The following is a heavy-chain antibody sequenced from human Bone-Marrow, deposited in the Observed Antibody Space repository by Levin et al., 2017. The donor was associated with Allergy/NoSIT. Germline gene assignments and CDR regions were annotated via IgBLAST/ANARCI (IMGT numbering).Heavy chain of an antibody. Sequence: GESLKISCAADGFTFSSYGFHWVRHVPGKGLEWVSSINTDGSSTNYADSVKGRFTISRDNAKNTLYLQMNSLRAEDTAVYYCGRGGYGSGQGDYWGQGTLVTVSS. CDR1: GFTFSSYG. D-gene: IGHD3-10*01. J-gene: IGHJ4*02. V-gene: IGHV3-74*01. CDR2: INTDGSST. CDR3: GRGGYGSGQGDY.